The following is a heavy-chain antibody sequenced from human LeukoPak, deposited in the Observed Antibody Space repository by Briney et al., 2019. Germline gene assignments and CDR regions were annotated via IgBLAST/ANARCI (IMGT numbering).Heavy chain of an antibody. CDR2: INTDGSST. V-gene: IGHV3-74*01. CDR1: GFTVRSNY. CDR3: ARDNDFWSGYYREYYFDY. J-gene: IGHJ4*02. Sequence: GGSLRLSCAASGFTVRSNYMGWVRQAPGKGLVWVSRINTDGSSTSYADSVKGRFTISRDNAKSTLYLQMNSLRAEDTAVYYCARDNDFWSGYYREYYFDYWGQGTLVTVSS. D-gene: IGHD3-3*01.